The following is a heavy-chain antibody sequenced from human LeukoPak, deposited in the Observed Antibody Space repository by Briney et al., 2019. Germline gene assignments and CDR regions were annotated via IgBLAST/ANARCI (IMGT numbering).Heavy chain of an antibody. CDR3: ARDQLLGYIAAAGAPFDY. Sequence: PGGSLRLSCAASGFTFSDYYMSWIRQAPGKGLEWVSYISSSSSYTNYADSVKGRFTISRDNAKNSLYLQMNSLRAEDTAVYYCARDQLLGYIAAAGAPFDYWGQGTLVTVSS. J-gene: IGHJ4*02. CDR2: ISSSSSYT. D-gene: IGHD6-13*01. V-gene: IGHV3-11*06. CDR1: GFTFSDYY.